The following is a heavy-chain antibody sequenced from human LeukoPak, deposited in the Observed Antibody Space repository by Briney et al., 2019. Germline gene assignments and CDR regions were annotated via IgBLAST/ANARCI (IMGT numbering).Heavy chain of an antibody. CDR1: GYTFTSYG. Sequence: ASVKVSCKASGYTFTSYGISWVRQAPGQGLEWMGWISAHNGNTNYAQKLQGRVTMTTDTSTSTAYMELRSLRSDDTAVYYCARGLTEYYYDSSGSTPPGYWGQGTLVTVSS. J-gene: IGHJ4*02. CDR2: ISAHNGNT. CDR3: ARGLTEYYYDSSGSTPPGY. D-gene: IGHD3-22*01. V-gene: IGHV1-18*01.